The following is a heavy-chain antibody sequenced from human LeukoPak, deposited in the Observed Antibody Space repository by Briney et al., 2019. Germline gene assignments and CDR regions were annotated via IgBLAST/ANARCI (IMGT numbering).Heavy chain of an antibody. D-gene: IGHD3-3*01. Sequence: GGSLRLSCAASGFTFDDYAMHWVRQAPGKRLEWVSGICWNSGTIYYADSVKGRFTISRDNAKNSLYMQMNSLRAEDTAVYYCARDPRGYDFWSGYYLNYYYYYMDVWGKGTTVTVSS. CDR3: ARDPRGYDFWSGYYLNYYYYYMDV. V-gene: IGHV3-9*01. J-gene: IGHJ6*03. CDR2: ICWNSGTI. CDR1: GFTFDDYA.